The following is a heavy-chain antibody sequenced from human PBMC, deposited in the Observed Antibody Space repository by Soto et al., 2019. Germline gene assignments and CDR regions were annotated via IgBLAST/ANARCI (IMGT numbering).Heavy chain of an antibody. CDR1: GGSISSGDYY. CDR3: ARCTPGVYDILTGYLYYFDY. J-gene: IGHJ4*02. V-gene: IGHV4-30-4*01. Sequence: SETLSLTCTVSGGSISSGDYYWSWIRQPPGKGLEWIGYIYYSGSTYYNPSLKSRVTISVDTSKNQFSLKLSSVTAADTAVYYCARCTPGVYDILTGYLYYFDYWGQGTLVTVS. D-gene: IGHD3-9*01. CDR2: IYYSGST.